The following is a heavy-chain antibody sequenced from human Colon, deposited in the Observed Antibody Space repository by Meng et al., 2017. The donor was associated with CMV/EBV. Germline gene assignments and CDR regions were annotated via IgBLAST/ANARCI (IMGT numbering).Heavy chain of an antibody. Sequence: GESLKISCAGSGVKFDTYDRNWVRQAPGKGLEWIAYISSRGTTTYYADSVKGRFTISRINARNSLYLQRNSLRAGDTAIYYCKRDYCDNSVCGYQGMDVWGPGTTVTVSS. D-gene: IGHD4-11*01. CDR3: KRDYCDNSVCGYQGMDV. V-gene: IGHV3-48*03. CDR1: GVKFDTYD. CDR2: ISSRGTTT. J-gene: IGHJ6*02.